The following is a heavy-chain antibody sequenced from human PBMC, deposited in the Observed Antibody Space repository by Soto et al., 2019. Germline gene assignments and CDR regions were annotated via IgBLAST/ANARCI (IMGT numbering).Heavy chain of an antibody. CDR2: ISTYNGNT. Sequence: QVQLVQSGGEVKKPGASVKVSCKATGYTFITYSITWVRQAPGQGLEWMGWISTYNGNTTYAQNLQGRVTLTTDTSTSTAYLEMRSLRSDDTAIYYCAREGAHSTGWYDYFDQWGQGTLVTVSS. V-gene: IGHV1-18*04. D-gene: IGHD6-13*01. CDR1: GYTFITYS. J-gene: IGHJ4*02. CDR3: AREGAHSTGWYDYFDQ.